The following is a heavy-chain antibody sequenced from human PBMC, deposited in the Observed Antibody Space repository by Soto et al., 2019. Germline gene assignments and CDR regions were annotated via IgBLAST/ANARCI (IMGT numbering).Heavy chain of an antibody. CDR1: GSTFGTYS. V-gene: IGHV3-48*02. CDR3: ARDLRLVESATGAFYV. Sequence: PGGSLRLSCAASGSTFGTYSINWVRQAPGKGLEWVSYISRSGTTSNYADSVRGRFTVSRDNAKNSVYLQMNSLRDGDTAVYYCARDLRLVESATGAFYVWGQGTMVTVSS. D-gene: IGHD2-15*01. CDR2: ISRSGTTS. J-gene: IGHJ3*01.